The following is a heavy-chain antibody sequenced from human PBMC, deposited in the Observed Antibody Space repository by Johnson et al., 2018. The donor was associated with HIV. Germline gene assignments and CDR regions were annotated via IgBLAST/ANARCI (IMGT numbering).Heavy chain of an antibody. CDR1: GFRFDDYA. CDR2: ISWKRGSI. V-gene: IGHV3-9*01. J-gene: IGHJ3*02. CDR3: AKGLVTYYYGLVI. Sequence: LVESGGGLVQPGRSLRLSCAASGFRFDDYAMHWVRQAPGKGLEWVSGISWKRGSIGYADSVKGRFTISRDNAKNALYLEMNSLRAEETAMYYCAKGLVTYYYGLVIWGQGTMVTVSS. D-gene: IGHD3-10*01.